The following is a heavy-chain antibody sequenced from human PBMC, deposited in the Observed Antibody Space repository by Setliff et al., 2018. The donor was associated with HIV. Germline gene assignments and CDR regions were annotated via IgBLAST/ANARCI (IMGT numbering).Heavy chain of an antibody. J-gene: IGHJ4*02. CDR1: GGSISSYY. D-gene: IGHD3-10*01. V-gene: IGHV4-4*07. CDR3: ARSIYGSGTYPLDI. Sequence: SETLSLTCTVSGGSISSYYWSWIRQPAGKGLEWIGRMYYTYNTDYNPSLKSRVVMSIDTSKNQFSLRLDSVTAADTAVYFCARSIYGSGTYPLDIWGPGTLVTVSS. CDR2: MYYTYNT.